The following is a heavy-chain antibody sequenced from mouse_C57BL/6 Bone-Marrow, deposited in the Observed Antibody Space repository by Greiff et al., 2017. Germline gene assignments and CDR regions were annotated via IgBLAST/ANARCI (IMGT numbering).Heavy chain of an antibody. J-gene: IGHJ3*01. D-gene: IGHD1-1*02. CDR3: ARRRWACFAY. Sequence: QVQLKQSGAELMKPGASVKLSCKATGYTFTGYWIEWVKQRPGHGLEWIGEILPGSGSTNYNEKFKGNATFTADTSSNTAYMQLSSLTTEDSAIYYCARRRWACFAYWGQGTLVTVSA. CDR2: ILPGSGST. V-gene: IGHV1-9*01. CDR1: GYTFTGYW.